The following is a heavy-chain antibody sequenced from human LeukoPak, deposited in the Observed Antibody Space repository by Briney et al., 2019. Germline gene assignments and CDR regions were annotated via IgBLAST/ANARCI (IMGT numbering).Heavy chain of an antibody. V-gene: IGHV4-38-2*02. Sequence: TSETLSLTCTVSGYSISSGYYWGWIRQPPGKGLEWIGSIYHSGSTYYNPSLKSRVTISVDTSKNQFSLKLSSVTAADTAVYYCARDSPFMIVPFDIWGQGTMVTVSS. D-gene: IGHD3-22*01. J-gene: IGHJ3*02. CDR1: GYSISSGYY. CDR2: IYHSGST. CDR3: ARDSPFMIVPFDI.